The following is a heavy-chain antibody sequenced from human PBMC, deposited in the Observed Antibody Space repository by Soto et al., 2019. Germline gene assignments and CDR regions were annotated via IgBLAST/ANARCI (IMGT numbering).Heavy chain of an antibody. D-gene: IGHD3-9*01. V-gene: IGHV3-9*01. J-gene: IGHJ4*02. Sequence: GGSLRLSCAASGFTFDDYAMHWVRQAPGKGLEWVSGISWNSGSIGYADFVKGRSTISRDNAKNSLYLQMNSLRAEDTALYYCVKGGVHDILPGYYKKYYFDYWGQGTLVTVSS. CDR1: GFTFDDYA. CDR2: ISWNSGSI. CDR3: VKGGVHDILPGYYKKYYFDY.